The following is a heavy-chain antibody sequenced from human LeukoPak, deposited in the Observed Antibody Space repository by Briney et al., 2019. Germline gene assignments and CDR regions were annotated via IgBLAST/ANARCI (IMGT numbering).Heavy chain of an antibody. Sequence: TGGSLRLSCAASGFSFSSYSMNWVRQAPGKGLEWVANIEQDESEKYYVDSVKGRFTISRDNAKSSLYLQMNSLRAEDTAVYYCARALDSSSSRYQAFEEWGQGTLVTVSS. CDR1: GFSFSSYS. J-gene: IGHJ4*02. V-gene: IGHV3-7*01. CDR3: ARALDSSSSRYQAFEE. D-gene: IGHD2-2*01. CDR2: IEQDESEK.